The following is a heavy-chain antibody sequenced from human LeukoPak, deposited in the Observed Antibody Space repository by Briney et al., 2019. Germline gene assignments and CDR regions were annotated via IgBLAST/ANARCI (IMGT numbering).Heavy chain of an antibody. Sequence: ASVKVSCKTSGYTFTGYVINWVRQAPGQGLEWMGWISAYTGNTYYAQKVKGRVTMTTDTSTSTAYMELRSLRSDDTAVYYCARTTHRGADAFDIWGQGTLVSVSS. V-gene: IGHV1-18*01. CDR2: ISAYTGNT. CDR1: GYTFTGYV. CDR3: ARTTHRGADAFDI. D-gene: IGHD3-10*01. J-gene: IGHJ3*02.